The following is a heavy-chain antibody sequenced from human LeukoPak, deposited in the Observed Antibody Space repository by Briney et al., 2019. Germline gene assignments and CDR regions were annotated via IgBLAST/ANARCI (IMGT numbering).Heavy chain of an antibody. CDR3: ARSGEGSSYYDIWSGFSSNPMDV. V-gene: IGHV4-59*01. CDR1: GGSISSYY. CDR2: IYYSGST. J-gene: IGHJ6*04. D-gene: IGHD3-3*01. Sequence: KTSETLSLTCTVSGGSISSYYWSWIRQPPGKGLEWIGYIYYSGSTNYNPSLKSRVTISVDTSKNQFSLRLSSVTAADTAVYYCARSGEGSSYYDIWSGFSSNPMDVRGKGTTVTVSP.